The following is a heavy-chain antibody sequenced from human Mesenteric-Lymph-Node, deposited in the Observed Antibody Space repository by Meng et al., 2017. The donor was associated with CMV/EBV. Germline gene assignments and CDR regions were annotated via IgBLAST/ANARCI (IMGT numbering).Heavy chain of an antibody. CDR3: ARAAYYYGSGSYFFDY. CDR1: YSFTSYY. V-gene: IGHV1-46*01. D-gene: IGHD3-10*01. Sequence: YSFTSYYIHWVRQAPGQGLEWVGVINPNGGRSSYAQQFQGRVPMTRDTSASIVYMELRSLRSEDTAVYYCARAAYYYGSGSYFFDYWGQGTLVTVSS. J-gene: IGHJ4*02. CDR2: INPNGGRS.